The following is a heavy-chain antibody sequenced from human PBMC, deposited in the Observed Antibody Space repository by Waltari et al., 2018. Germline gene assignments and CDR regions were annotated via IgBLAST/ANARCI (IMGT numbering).Heavy chain of an antibody. Sequence: QVQLVESGGGVVQSGRSLRLSCVGSGFTFRNPGMNWVRQAPGKGIEWGAGIWYDGSNKNYVDSVKGRFTISRDNSKNTLYLEMNSLRAEDTAVYFCARGDGGSGLGASDIWGQGTMVTVSS. CDR3: ARGDGGSGLGASDI. CDR2: IWYDGSNK. J-gene: IGHJ3*02. D-gene: IGHD3-3*01. V-gene: IGHV3-33*01. CDR1: GFTFRNPG.